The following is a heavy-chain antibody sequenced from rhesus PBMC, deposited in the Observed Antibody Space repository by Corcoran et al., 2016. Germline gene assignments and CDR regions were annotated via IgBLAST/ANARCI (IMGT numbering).Heavy chain of an antibody. CDR3: ARVVGTTYYNRFDV. CDR2: IYGSGGYT. Sequence: QVQLQESGPAVVKPSETLSLTCAVSGDSLSSGYWLTWIRHSPGKGLEWVGGIYGSGGYTEYNPSLKSRVTIAKDTSKNQFSLNLTSVTAADTAVFYCARVVGTTYYNRFDVWGPGVLVTVSS. CDR1: GDSLSSGYW. J-gene: IGHJ5-1*01. D-gene: IGHD2-2*01. V-gene: IGHV4-93*01.